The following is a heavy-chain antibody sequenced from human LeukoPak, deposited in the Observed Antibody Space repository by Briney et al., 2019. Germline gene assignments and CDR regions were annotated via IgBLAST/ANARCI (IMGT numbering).Heavy chain of an antibody. CDR1: GGSFSGYY. J-gene: IGHJ4*02. D-gene: IGHD2-2*01. CDR2: INHSGST. Sequence: SETLSLTCAVYGGSFSGYYWSWIRQPPGKGLEWIGEINHSGSTNYNPSLKSRVTISVDTSENQFSLKLSSVTAADTAVYYCARYHPGGLDYWGQGTLVTVSS. CDR3: ARYHPGGLDY. V-gene: IGHV4-34*01.